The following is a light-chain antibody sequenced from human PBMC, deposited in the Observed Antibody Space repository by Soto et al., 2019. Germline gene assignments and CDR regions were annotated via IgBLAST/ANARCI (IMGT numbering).Light chain of an antibody. Sequence: IVLTQSPGTLSLSPGERATLSCRAGQSVSSNYLAWYQQKPGQAPRLLIYGASSRATGIPDKFSGSGSGTDFTLTIDGLEPEDFAVYYCQQSGYSPITFGQGTRLAIK. CDR2: GAS. CDR1: QSVSSNY. CDR3: QQSGYSPIT. V-gene: IGKV3-20*01. J-gene: IGKJ5*01.